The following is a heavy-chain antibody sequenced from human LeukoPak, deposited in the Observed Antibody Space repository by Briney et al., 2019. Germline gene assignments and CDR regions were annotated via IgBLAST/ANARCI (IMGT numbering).Heavy chain of an antibody. CDR2: ISGSGGST. D-gene: IGHD4-17*01. CDR3: AKEDHDYGDYGFMYFDY. Sequence: GGSLRLSCAASGFTFSSYSMNWVRQAPGKGLEWVSAISGSGGSTYYADSVKGRFTISRDNSKNTLYLQMNSLRAEDTAVYYCAKEDHDYGDYGFMYFDYWGQGTLVTVSS. V-gene: IGHV3-23*01. CDR1: GFTFSSYS. J-gene: IGHJ4*02.